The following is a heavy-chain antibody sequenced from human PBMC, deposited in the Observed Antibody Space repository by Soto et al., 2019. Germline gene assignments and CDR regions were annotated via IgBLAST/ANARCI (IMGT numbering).Heavy chain of an antibody. CDR3: AKDSGCVDDACAYDP. J-gene: IGHJ5*02. V-gene: IGHV3-21*01. CDR2: ISRRSDYI. CDR1: GFTFSGYT. Sequence: EVQLVESGGSLVKPGGSLRLTCAASGFTFSGYTMNWVRQAPGKGLEWVSSISRRSDYIFYADSVKGRFTISRDNARNTLYLQMSRLRAEDTAVYYCAKDSGCVDDACAYDPWVSGTRVTVSS. D-gene: IGHD2-21*02.